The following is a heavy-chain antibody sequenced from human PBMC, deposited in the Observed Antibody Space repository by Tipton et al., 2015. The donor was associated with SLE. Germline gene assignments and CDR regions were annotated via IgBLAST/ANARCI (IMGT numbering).Heavy chain of an antibody. CDR3: ARDLGLRFLEWLDY. J-gene: IGHJ4*02. CDR1: GFTFSSYG. D-gene: IGHD3-3*01. CDR2: IWYDGSNK. Sequence: SLRLSCAASGFTFSSYGMHWVRQAPGKGLEWVAVIWYDGSNKYYADSVKGRFTISRDNSKNTLYLQMNSLRAEDTAVYYCARDLGLRFLEWLDYWGQGTLVTVSS. V-gene: IGHV3-33*01.